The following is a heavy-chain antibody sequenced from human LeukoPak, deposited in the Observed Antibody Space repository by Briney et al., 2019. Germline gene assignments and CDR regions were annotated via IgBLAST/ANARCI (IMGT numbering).Heavy chain of an antibody. D-gene: IGHD5-12*01. J-gene: IGHJ3*02. CDR2: INPSGGST. V-gene: IGHV1-46*01. Sequence: GAAVKVSCKASGYTFTSYYMNCVRQAPEQGPEWMGIINPSGGSTSYAQKFQGRVTMTRDMSTSTVYMELSSLRSEDTAVYYCARGGEWLLPGRAFDIWGQGTMVTVSS. CDR3: ARGGEWLLPGRAFDI. CDR1: GYTFTSYY.